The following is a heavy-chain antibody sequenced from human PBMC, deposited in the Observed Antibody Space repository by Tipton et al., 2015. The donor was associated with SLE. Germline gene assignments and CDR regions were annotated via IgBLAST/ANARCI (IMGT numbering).Heavy chain of an antibody. CDR3: AREGGYAGSGSYGTV. CDR2: ISHSGSI. J-gene: IGHJ6*02. D-gene: IGHD3-10*01. Sequence: GLVKPSETLSLTCAVSGFSINNGYYWGWIRQSPGKGLEWIGSISHSGSIYYNPSLKSRVTISVDTSKNQFSLELNSVTAADTAVYFCAREGGYAGSGSYGTVWGQGTTVTVSS. V-gene: IGHV4-38-2*02. CDR1: GFSINNGYY.